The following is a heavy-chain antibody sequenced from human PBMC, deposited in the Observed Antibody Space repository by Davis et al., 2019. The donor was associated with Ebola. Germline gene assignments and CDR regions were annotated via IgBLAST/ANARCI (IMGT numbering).Heavy chain of an antibody. CDR2: IIPILGIA. V-gene: IGHV1-69*04. CDR1: GGTFSSYA. CDR3: ARDVRGITGPSEY. D-gene: IGHD1-1*01. J-gene: IGHJ4*02. Sequence: SVQVSCKASGGTFSSYAFSWVRQAPGQGLEWMGRIIPILGIANYAQKFQGRVTITADKSTSTAYMELSSLRSEDTARYYCARDVRGITGPSEYWGQGTLVTVSS.